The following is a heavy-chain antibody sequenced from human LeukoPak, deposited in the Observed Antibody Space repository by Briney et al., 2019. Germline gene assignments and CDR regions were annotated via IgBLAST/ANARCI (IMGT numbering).Heavy chain of an antibody. V-gene: IGHV3-7*01. D-gene: IGHD3-9*01. CDR1: GFTFSSYW. CDR3: ARDQSYDILTGYYYFDY. CDR2: IKQDGSEK. J-gene: IGHJ4*02. Sequence: GGFLRLSCAASGFTFSSYWMSWVRQAPGKGLEWVANIKQDGSEKYYVDSVKGRFTISRDNAKNSLYLQMNSLRAEDTAVYYCARDQSYDILTGYYYFDYWGQGTLVTVSS.